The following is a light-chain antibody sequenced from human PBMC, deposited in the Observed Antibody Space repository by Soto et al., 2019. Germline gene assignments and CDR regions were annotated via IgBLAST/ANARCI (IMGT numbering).Light chain of an antibody. CDR1: QSVSSN. CDR2: GAS. J-gene: IGKJ1*01. CDR3: QQYYNWPRT. V-gene: IGKV3-15*01. Sequence: EIVMTQSPATLSVSPGERATRSCRASQSVSSNLAWYQQKPGQAPRLLIYGASTTATGIPARFSGSGSGTEFTLTISSLQSEDFAVYYCQQYYNWPRTFGQGTKVDI.